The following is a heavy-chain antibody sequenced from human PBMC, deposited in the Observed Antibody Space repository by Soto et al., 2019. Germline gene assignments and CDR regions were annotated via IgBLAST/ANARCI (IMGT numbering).Heavy chain of an antibody. Sequence: GGSLRLSCAASGFTFSSYAMSWVRQAPGKGLEWVSAISGSGGSTYYADSVKGRFTISRDNSKNTLYLQMNSLRAEDTAVYYCAKECVGSDDSSGYYYPVDYWGQGTLVTVSS. CDR2: ISGSGGST. J-gene: IGHJ4*02. D-gene: IGHD3-22*01. CDR1: GFTFSSYA. CDR3: AKECVGSDDSSGYYYPVDY. V-gene: IGHV3-23*01.